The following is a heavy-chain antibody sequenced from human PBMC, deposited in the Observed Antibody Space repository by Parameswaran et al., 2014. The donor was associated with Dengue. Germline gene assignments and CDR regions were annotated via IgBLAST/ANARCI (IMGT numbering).Heavy chain of an antibody. CDR3: ARDMSIAAGWGAYYYYGMDV. V-gene: IGHV4-59*01. Sequence: WIRQPPGKGLEWIGYIYYSGSTNYNPSLKSRVTISVDTSKNQFSLKLSSVTAADTAVYYCARDMSIAAGWGAYYYYGMDVWGQGTTVTVSS. D-gene: IGHD6-13*01. J-gene: IGHJ6*02. CDR2: IYYSGST.